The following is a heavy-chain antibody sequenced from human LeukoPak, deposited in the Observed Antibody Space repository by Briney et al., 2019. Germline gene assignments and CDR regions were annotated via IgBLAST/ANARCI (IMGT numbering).Heavy chain of an antibody. CDR1: GGSFSGYY. D-gene: IGHD5-18*01. CDR2: INHSGST. CDR3: ARGGYSHGFKAFDT. Sequence: PSETLSLTCAVYGGSFSGYYWSWIRQPPGKGLEWIGEINHSGSTNYNPSLKSRVTISVDTSKNQFSLRLSSVTAADTAVYYCARGGYSHGFKAFDTWGQGTKVTVSS. J-gene: IGHJ3*02. V-gene: IGHV4-34*01.